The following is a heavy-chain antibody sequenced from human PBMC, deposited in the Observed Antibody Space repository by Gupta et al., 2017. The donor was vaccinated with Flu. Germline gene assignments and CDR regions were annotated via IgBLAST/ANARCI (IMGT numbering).Heavy chain of an antibody. CDR2: IWYDGSNK. V-gene: IGHV3-33*01. CDR3: ARGTIGTYAFGI. CDR1: GFTFSSYA. D-gene: IGHD1-26*01. Sequence: QVQLVESEGGVVQPGRSLRLSCAASGFTFSSYAMHWVRQAPGKGMEWVAVIWYDGSNKYYVDSVKGRFTISRDNSKNTLYLQMNSLRAEDTAVYYCARGTIGTYAFGIWGQGTMVTVSS. J-gene: IGHJ3*02.